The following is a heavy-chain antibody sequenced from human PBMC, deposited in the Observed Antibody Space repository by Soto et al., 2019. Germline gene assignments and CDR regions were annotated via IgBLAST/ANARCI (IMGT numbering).Heavy chain of an antibody. Sequence: PGGSLRLSCAASGFSFGGYAVTWVRQAPGKGLEWVSAISGGGGSTYYADSVKGRFTISRDNSKNTVYLQMNSLRAGDTALYYCASTGSFNVYYNPFDWWGEATQVIVSS. CDR3: ASTGSFNVYYNPFDW. D-gene: IGHD3-10*01. J-gene: IGHJ4*02. CDR1: GFSFGGYA. CDR2: ISGGGGST. V-gene: IGHV3-23*01.